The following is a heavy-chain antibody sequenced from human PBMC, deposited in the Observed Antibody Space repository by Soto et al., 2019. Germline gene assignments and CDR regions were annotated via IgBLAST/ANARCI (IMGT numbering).Heavy chain of an antibody. CDR1: GYTFTSYY. CDR2: INPSGGST. Sequence: ASVKVSCKASGYTFTSYYMHWVRQAPGQGLEWMGIINPSGGSTSYAQKFQGRVTMTRDTSTSTVYMELSSLRSEDTAVYYCTRTSSGWTSFDYWGQGTLVTSPQ. D-gene: IGHD6-19*01. CDR3: TRTSSGWTSFDY. J-gene: IGHJ4*02. V-gene: IGHV1-46*01.